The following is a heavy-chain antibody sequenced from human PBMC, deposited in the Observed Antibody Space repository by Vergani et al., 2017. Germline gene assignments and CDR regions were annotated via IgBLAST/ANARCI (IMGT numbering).Heavy chain of an antibody. Sequence: QLQLQESGPGLVKPSATLSLTCSVSGASIRSSYYYWGWIRQPPGKGLEWIASIYYSGSTYYNPSLKSRVTISVDTSKNQFSLKLSSVTAADTAVYYCARSYCSATRCYSSIAFDLWGQGTQVTISS. J-gene: IGHJ3*01. D-gene: IGHD2-2*01. V-gene: IGHV4-39*01. CDR3: ARSYCSATRCYSSIAFDL. CDR1: GASIRSSYYY. CDR2: IYYSGST.